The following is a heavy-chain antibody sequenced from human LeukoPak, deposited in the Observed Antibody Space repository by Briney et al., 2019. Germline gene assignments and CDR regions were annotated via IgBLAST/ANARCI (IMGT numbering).Heavy chain of an antibody. Sequence: SQTLSLTCTVSGYSISSGYYWGWIRQPPGKGLEWIGSIYHSGSTYYNPSLKSRVTISVDTSKNQFSLKLSSVTAADTAVYYCARVGRLWFGESIDYWGQGTLVTVSS. V-gene: IGHV4-38-2*02. CDR1: GYSISSGYY. CDR2: IYHSGST. J-gene: IGHJ4*02. D-gene: IGHD3-10*01. CDR3: ARVGRLWFGESIDY.